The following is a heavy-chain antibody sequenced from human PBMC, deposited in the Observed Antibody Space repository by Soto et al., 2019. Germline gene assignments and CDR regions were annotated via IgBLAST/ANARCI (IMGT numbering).Heavy chain of an antibody. V-gene: IGHV1-18*01. J-gene: IGHJ5*02. CDR2: ISAYNGNT. D-gene: IGHD3-16*01. Sequence: ASVKVSCKASGYTFTSYGISWVRQAPGQGLEWMGWISAYNGNTNYAQKLQGRVTMTTDTSTSTAYMELRSLRSDDTAVYYCARDAWLSTFRPRGNNWFDPWGQGTLVTVSS. CDR3: ARDAWLSTFRPRGNNWFDP. CDR1: GYTFTSYG.